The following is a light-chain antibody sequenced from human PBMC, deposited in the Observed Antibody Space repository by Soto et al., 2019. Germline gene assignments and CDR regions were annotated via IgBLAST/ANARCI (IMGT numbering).Light chain of an antibody. V-gene: IGLV2-18*02. J-gene: IGLJ2*01. CDR3: SSYTTDTTLG. CDR1: SSDVGSYNR. Sequence: QSALTQPPSVSGSPGQSVTISCTGTSSDVGSYNRVSWYQQPPGTAPKLMIYEVTNRPSGVPDRFSGTKSGNTASLTISGLQAEDEAEYYCSSYTTDTTLGFGGGTKLTVL. CDR2: EVT.